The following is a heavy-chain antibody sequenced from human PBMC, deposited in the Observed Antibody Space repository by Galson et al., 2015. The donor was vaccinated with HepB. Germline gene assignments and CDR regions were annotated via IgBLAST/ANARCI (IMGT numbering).Heavy chain of an antibody. CDR2: ISGSSGSR. CDR1: GFSFSDYG. Sequence: SLRLSCAGAGFSFSDYGMSWVRQAPGKGLEWVSAISGSSGSRYYADSVQGRFVISRDNSQNSLYLQMHSLRAEDTAVYYCVKERWLHQPFDGWGHGIVVTVSS. V-gene: IGHV3-23*01. CDR3: VKERWLHQPFDG. J-gene: IGHJ4*01. D-gene: IGHD5-24*01.